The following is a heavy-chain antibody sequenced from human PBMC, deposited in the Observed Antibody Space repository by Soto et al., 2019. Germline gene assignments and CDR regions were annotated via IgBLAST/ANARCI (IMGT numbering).Heavy chain of an antibody. CDR1: GYTFTSYD. CDR3: ILLPHTSRRYGDYEYFDY. D-gene: IGHD4-17*01. CDR2: MNPNSGNT. Sequence: ASVKVSCKASGYTFTSYDINWVRQATGQGLEWMGWMNPNSGNTGYAQKFQGRVTMTRNTSISTAYMELSSLRSEDTAVYYCILLPHTSRRYGDYEYFDYWGQGTLVTVSS. J-gene: IGHJ4*02. V-gene: IGHV1-8*01.